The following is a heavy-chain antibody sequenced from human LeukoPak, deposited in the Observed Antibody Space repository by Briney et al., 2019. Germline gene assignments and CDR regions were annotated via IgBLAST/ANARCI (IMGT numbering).Heavy chain of an antibody. D-gene: IGHD1-1*01. CDR1: GFSLSSYA. CDR3: AKGRTETYFDY. Sequence: GGSLRLSCAASGFSLSSYAMNWVRQAPGKGLEWVSGISGNGGGTYYADSVKGRFTISRDNSKNTLYLQMNSLRAEDTAVYYCAKGRTETYFDYWGQGTLVTVSS. CDR2: ISGNGGGT. J-gene: IGHJ4*02. V-gene: IGHV3-23*01.